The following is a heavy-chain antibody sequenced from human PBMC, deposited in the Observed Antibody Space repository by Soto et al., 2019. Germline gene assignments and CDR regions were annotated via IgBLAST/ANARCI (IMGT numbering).Heavy chain of an antibody. J-gene: IGHJ4*02. CDR3: AREDYDYVWGSYRYYFDY. CDR2: ISAYNGNP. CDR1: GYTFTSYG. D-gene: IGHD3-16*02. V-gene: IGHV1-18*04. Sequence: QVRLVQSGAEVKKPGASVKVSCKASGYTFTSYGISWVRQAPGQGLEWMGWISAYNGNPNYAQKLQGRVTMTTDTSTSTAYMELRSLRSDDTAVYYCAREDYDYVWGSYRYYFDYWGQGTLVTVSS.